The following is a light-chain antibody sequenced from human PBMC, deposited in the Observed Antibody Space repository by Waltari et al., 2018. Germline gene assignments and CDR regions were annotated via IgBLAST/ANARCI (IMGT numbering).Light chain of an antibody. Sequence: QSVLTQPPSVSAAPGQRVTISCSGGSSNIGNNYVSWYRQFPGTAPKLLIYENTERPSGIPGRFHGSKSGTSATLDITGLQAVDEADYYCGTWDSSLSGAVFGGGTHLTVL. CDR1: SSNIGNNY. CDR3: GTWDSSLSGAV. CDR2: ENT. V-gene: IGLV1-51*02. J-gene: IGLJ7*01.